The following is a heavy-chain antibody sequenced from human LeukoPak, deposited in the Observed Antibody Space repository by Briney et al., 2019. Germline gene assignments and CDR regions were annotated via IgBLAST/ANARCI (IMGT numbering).Heavy chain of an antibody. CDR1: GFTFSGFA. V-gene: IGHV3-23*01. CDR2: ISGPSSHT. D-gene: IGHD6-19*01. CDR3: AKQVSGQWLTPDSG. Sequence: PGGSLRLSCVASGFTFSGFAMIWVRQAAGKGLQWVSAISGPSSHTYYADSVRGRFTISRDNSRNTLYLQMNSLTVEDTAVYYCAKQVSGQWLTPDSGWGRGTLVTVSS. J-gene: IGHJ2*01.